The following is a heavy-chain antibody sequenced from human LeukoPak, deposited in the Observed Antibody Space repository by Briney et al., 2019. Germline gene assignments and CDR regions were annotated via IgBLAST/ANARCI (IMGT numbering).Heavy chain of an antibody. CDR1: GGSISSSSYY. CDR3: ARHRFGELLHFDL. CDR2: IYYSGST. V-gene: IGHV4-39*01. D-gene: IGHD3-10*01. J-gene: IGHJ2*01. Sequence: SETLSLTCTVSGGSISSSSYYWGWIRPPPGRGLEWIGSIYYSGSTYYNPSLKSRVTISVDTSKNQFSLKLSSVTAADTAVYYCARHRFGELLHFDLWGRGTLVTVSS.